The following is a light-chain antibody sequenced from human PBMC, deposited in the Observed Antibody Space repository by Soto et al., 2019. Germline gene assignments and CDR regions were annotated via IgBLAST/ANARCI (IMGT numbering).Light chain of an antibody. J-gene: IGKJ5*01. CDR1: QSVSSIF. CDR2: AAS. CDR3: QQYGRSPIT. V-gene: IGKV3-20*01. Sequence: EIALTQSPGTLSLSPGERATLSCRTSQSVSSIFLAWYQQKAGQAPRLLMYAASSRATGIPSRFSGSGSGTDFTLTISRLQHEDFAVYYCQQYGRSPITFGLGTRLEIK.